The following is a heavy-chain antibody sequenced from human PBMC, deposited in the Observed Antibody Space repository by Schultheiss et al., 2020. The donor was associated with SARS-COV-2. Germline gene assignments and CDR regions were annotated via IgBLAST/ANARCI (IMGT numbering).Heavy chain of an antibody. CDR3: ARHSDSLITMVRGAYFDY. J-gene: IGHJ4*02. D-gene: IGHD3-10*01. Sequence: SETLSLTCTVSGGSISSSSYYWGWIRQPPGKGLEWIGSIYYSGSTYYNPSLKSRVTISVDTSKNQFSLKLSSVTAADTAVYYCARHSDSLITMVRGAYFDYWGQGTLVTVSS. CDR1: GGSISSSSYY. CDR2: IYYSGST. V-gene: IGHV4-39*01.